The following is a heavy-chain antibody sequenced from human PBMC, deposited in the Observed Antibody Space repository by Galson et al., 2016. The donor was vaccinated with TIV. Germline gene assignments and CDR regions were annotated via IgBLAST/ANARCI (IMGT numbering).Heavy chain of an antibody. D-gene: IGHD3-22*01. CDR1: GFTFSSHA. V-gene: IGHV3-23*01. J-gene: IGHJ4*02. CDR3: AKIDSSGYNYGGRFVY. Sequence: SLRLSCAASGFTFSSHAITWVRQAPGKGLEWISAISGGGGSTYHTDSVKGRFTTSRDNSKNTVFLQMNSLRAEDTAVYYCAKIDSSGYNYGGRFVYWGQGTVVTVSS. CDR2: ISGGGGST.